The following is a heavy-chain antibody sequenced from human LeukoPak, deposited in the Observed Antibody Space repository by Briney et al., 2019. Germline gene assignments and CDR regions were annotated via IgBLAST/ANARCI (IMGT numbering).Heavy chain of an antibody. CDR3: ARNTIFGVGYPMDV. D-gene: IGHD3-3*01. CDR1: GGSISPYY. J-gene: IGHJ6*03. Sequence: SETLSLICTVSGGSISPYYWSWIRQTPEKGLEWLGYIHDSGSTSYNPSLKSRVTISVDTSKNQFSLKLSSVTAADTAVYYCARNTIFGVGYPMDVWGKGTTVTVSS. V-gene: IGHV4-59*01. CDR2: IHDSGST.